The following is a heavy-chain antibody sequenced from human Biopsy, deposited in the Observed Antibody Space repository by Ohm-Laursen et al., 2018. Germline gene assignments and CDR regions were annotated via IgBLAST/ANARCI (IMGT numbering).Heavy chain of an antibody. CDR1: GGSVSSDIYY. CDR2: IHYSGPT. J-gene: IGHJ5*02. D-gene: IGHD3-3*01. CDR3: ARQRAGFWFDP. Sequence: GTLSLTCRVSGGSVSSDIYYWGWIRQPPGKGLEWIGSIHYSGPTFYTPSLKSRVTIAVDTSKNQVSLSLTSVTVAETAVYYCARQRAGFWFDPWGQGALVTVSS. V-gene: IGHV4-39*01.